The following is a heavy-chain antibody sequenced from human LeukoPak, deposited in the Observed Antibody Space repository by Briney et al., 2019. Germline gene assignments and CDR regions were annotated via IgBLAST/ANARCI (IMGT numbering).Heavy chain of an antibody. CDR3: ARENGREAYYFDY. J-gene: IGHJ4*02. CDR1: GFTFEDYA. V-gene: IGHV3-23*01. Sequence: GGSLRLSCAASGFTFEDYAMHWVRQAPGKGLEWVSSVDGGGGGTYYADSVKGRFTISRDNSKNTLYLQMNSLRAEDTAVYYCARENGREAYYFDYWGQGTLVTVSS. CDR2: VDGGGGGT. D-gene: IGHD1-1*01.